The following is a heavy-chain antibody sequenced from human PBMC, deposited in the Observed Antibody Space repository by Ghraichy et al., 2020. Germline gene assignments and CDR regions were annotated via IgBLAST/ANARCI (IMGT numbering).Heavy chain of an antibody. Sequence: GGSLRLSCAASGFTFSSYGMHWVRQAPGKGLEWVAVIWYDGSNKYYADSVKGRFTISRDNSKNTLFLQMNSLRAEDTAVYYCARSYYSSSNWYFDLWGRGTLVTVSS. CDR1: GFTFSSYG. CDR2: IWYDGSNK. D-gene: IGHD6-6*01. V-gene: IGHV3-33*01. J-gene: IGHJ2*01. CDR3: ARSYYSSSNWYFDL.